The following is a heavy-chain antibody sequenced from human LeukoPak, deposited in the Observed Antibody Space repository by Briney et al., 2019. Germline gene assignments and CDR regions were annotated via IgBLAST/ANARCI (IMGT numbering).Heavy chain of an antibody. CDR3: AKDKTVRQDLVEYFQH. V-gene: IGHV3-48*01. D-gene: IGHD4-11*01. CDR2: ISSSSSTI. CDR1: GFTFSSYS. J-gene: IGHJ1*01. Sequence: GGSLRLSCAASGFTFSSYSMNWVRQAPGKGLEWVSYISSSSSTIYYADSVKGRFTISRDNSKNTLYLQMNSLRAEDTAVYYCAKDKTVRQDLVEYFQHWGQGTLVTVSS.